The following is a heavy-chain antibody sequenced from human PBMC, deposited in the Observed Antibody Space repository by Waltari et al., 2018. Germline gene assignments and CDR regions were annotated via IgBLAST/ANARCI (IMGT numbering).Heavy chain of an antibody. CDR1: GFGFDDYA. CDR2: IGWNSGGI. V-gene: IGHV3-9*01. Sequence: EVQLVTSGGGLVQPGRSLRLACVGSGFGFDDYALYWVRQRPGKGLEWLSGIGWNSGGIGYADSVRGRFSTYRDNARKSLYLQMGRLRPEDTALYYCVKGGWGFGAFYEQHWGQGIQVTVSS. J-gene: IGHJ4*02. D-gene: IGHD3-10*01. CDR3: VKGGWGFGAFYEQH.